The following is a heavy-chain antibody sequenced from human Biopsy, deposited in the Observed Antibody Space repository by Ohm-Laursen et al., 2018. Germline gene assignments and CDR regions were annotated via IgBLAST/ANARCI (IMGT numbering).Heavy chain of an antibody. Sequence: TLSLTCIVSGASISGAAYHWSWIRQLPGKGLEWIGYISHSGSTSYNPSLRSLVTISTDTSTNQFSLKVRSVTAADTAMYYCAGATSGTSLYDPWGQGILVTVSS. J-gene: IGHJ5*02. CDR3: AGATSGTSLYDP. CDR2: ISHSGST. V-gene: IGHV4-31*01. CDR1: GASISGAAYH. D-gene: IGHD6-13*01.